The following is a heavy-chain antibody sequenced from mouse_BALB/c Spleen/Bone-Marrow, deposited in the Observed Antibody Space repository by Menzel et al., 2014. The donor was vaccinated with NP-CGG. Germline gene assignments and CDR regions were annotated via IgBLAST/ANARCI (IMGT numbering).Heavy chain of an antibody. CDR3: TRGYYGSTTGAYAMDY. V-gene: IGHV6-6*02. D-gene: IGHD1-1*01. J-gene: IGHJ4*01. Sequence: EVQVVESGGGLVQPGGSMKLSCVASGFTFSNYWMNWVRQSPEKGLEWVAEIRLKSNNYATHYAESVKGRFTISRDNSKSSVYLQMNNLRAEDTGIYYCTRGYYGSTTGAYAMDYWGQGTSVTVSS. CDR1: GFTFSNYW. CDR2: IRLKSNNYAT.